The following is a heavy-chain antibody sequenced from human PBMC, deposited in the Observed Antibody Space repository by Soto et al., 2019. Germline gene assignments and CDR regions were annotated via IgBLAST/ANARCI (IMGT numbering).Heavy chain of an antibody. J-gene: IGHJ4*02. CDR1: GYTFTSYD. V-gene: IGHV1-8*01. Sequence: QVQLVQSGAAVKKPGASVKVSCKAAGYTFTSYDSKWVRQATGQGLEWMGWMNTNSGNTGYAQKFQGRVPLTRNTSISTAYMEMSSLRSEDTAVYDCARGTPYYGCQGTLVTVAS. CDR3: ARGTPYY. CDR2: MNTNSGNT.